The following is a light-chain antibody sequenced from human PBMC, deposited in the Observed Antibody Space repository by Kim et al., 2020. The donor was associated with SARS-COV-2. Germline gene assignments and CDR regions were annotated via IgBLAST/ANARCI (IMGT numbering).Light chain of an antibody. Sequence: QKLTIPRSGSTSNIGTNNVTRYQQLPGTAPKLLIYNNNKRPSGIPDRFSGSKSGTSATLGITGLQTGDEADYYCGTWDSSLNAVVFGGGTKLTVL. CDR1: TSNIGTNN. CDR3: GTWDSSLNAVV. V-gene: IGLV1-51*01. J-gene: IGLJ3*02. CDR2: NNN.